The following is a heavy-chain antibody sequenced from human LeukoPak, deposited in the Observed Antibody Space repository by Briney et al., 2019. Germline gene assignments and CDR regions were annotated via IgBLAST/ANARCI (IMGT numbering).Heavy chain of an antibody. D-gene: IGHD7-27*01. V-gene: IGHV4-59*01. Sequence: PSETLSLTCTVSGGSLSSYYWSWIRQPPGKGLEWIGYIYYSGSTNYNPSLKSRVTISVDTSKNQFSLKPSSVTAADTAVYYCARFLGTGPEDVDLFDPWGQGTLVTVSS. CDR2: IYYSGST. CDR1: GGSLSSYY. CDR3: ARFLGTGPEDVDLFDP. J-gene: IGHJ5*02.